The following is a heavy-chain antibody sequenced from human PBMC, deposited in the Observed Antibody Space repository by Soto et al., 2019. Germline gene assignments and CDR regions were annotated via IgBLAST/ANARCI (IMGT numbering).Heavy chain of an antibody. Sequence: QVQLVESGGGVVQPGRSLRLSCAACGFTFSHYGIHWVRQAPGKGLEWLAVISYDGSNKHYADSVKGRFTVSRDNSKNTLYLQMNSLRAEDTAVYFCARYSGKYQGPIDYWGQGTLVTVSS. CDR3: ARYSGKYQGPIDY. CDR2: ISYDGSNK. D-gene: IGHD1-26*01. CDR1: GFTFSHYG. V-gene: IGHV3-30*03. J-gene: IGHJ4*02.